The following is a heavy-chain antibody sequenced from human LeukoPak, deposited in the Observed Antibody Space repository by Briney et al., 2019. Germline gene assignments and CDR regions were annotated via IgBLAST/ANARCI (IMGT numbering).Heavy chain of an antibody. V-gene: IGHV3-53*01. CDR1: GFTVSRNY. Sequence: PGGSMRLSCAASGFTVSRNYMSWVRQAPGEGLDWVSFIYSGGSTYYPDSVKCRFTISRDNSKNTLYLQMNSLRAEDTAVYYCARDRPYGSGSYYGRNWYFDLWGRGTLVTVSS. D-gene: IGHD3-10*01. J-gene: IGHJ2*01. CDR3: ARDRPYGSGSYYGRNWYFDL. CDR2: IYSGGST.